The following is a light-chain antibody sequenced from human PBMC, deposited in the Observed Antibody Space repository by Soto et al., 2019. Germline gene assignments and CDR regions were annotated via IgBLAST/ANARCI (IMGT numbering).Light chain of an antibody. CDR1: QDISRG. CDR2: ATS. V-gene: IGKV1-12*01. Sequence: DIQMTQSPSSVSASVGDRVIITCRASQDISRGLAWYQQKPGRAPQLLIYATSNLQSGVPSRFSGSGSGTDFTLTISNLHPEDFATYYCQQANTFPHTLGEGTRVEIK. CDR3: QQANTFPHT. J-gene: IGKJ1*01.